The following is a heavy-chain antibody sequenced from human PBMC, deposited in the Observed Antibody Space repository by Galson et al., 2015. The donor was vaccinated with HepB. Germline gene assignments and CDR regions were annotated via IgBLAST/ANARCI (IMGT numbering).Heavy chain of an antibody. CDR3: ARAFLYYDFWSGYYPYYYYYGMDV. J-gene: IGHJ6*02. D-gene: IGHD3-3*01. V-gene: IGHV3-33*01. CDR2: IWYDGSNK. CDR1: GFTFSSYG. Sequence: SLRLSCAASGFTFSSYGMHWVRQAPGKGLEWVAVIWYDGSNKYYADSVKGRFTISRDNSKNTLYLQMNSLRAEDTAVYYCARAFLYYDFWSGYYPYYYYYGMDVWGQGTTVTVSS.